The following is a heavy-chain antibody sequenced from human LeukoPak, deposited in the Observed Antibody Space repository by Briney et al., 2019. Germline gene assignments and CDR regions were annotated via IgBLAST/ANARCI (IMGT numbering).Heavy chain of an antibody. Sequence: GASVKVSCKASGGTSSSYAISWVRQAPGQGLEWMGRITPIFGIANYAQKFQGRVTITADKSTSTAYMELSSLRSEDTAVYYCARADGYNLDYWGQGTLVTVSS. CDR3: ARADGYNLDY. D-gene: IGHD5-24*01. CDR1: GGTSSSYA. V-gene: IGHV1-69*04. J-gene: IGHJ4*02. CDR2: ITPIFGIA.